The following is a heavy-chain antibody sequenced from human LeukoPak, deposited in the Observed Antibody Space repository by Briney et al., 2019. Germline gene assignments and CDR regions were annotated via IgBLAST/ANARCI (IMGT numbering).Heavy chain of an antibody. Sequence: GASVKVSCKASGYTFTSYAMHWVRQAPGQRLEWMGWINAGNGNTKYSQKFQGRVTITRDTSASTAYMELSSLRSGDTAVYYCARGPRAAADDYWGQGTLVTVSS. D-gene: IGHD6-13*01. CDR3: ARGPRAAADDY. V-gene: IGHV1-3*01. CDR2: INAGNGNT. J-gene: IGHJ4*02. CDR1: GYTFTSYA.